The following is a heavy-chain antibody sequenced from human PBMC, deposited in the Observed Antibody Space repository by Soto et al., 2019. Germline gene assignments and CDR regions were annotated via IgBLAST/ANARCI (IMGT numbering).Heavy chain of an antibody. V-gene: IGHV1-2*02. CDR1: GYTFTDYY. CDR2: INPDNGAT. Sequence: ASVKVACKASGYTFTDYYTHWVRQAPGQGLEWMGWINPDNGATNFAQKSQGRVTMTRDTSISTAYMELSRLRSDDTAVVYWARERRNGLDVWGQGTMVTVSS. J-gene: IGHJ6*02. CDR3: ARERRNGLDV.